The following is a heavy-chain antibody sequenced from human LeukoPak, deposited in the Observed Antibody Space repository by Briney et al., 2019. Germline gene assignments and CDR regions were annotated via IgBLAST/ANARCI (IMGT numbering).Heavy chain of an antibody. J-gene: IGHJ5*02. Sequence: ASVKVSCKASGGTFSSYAISWLRLAPGQGLEWMGGIIPIFGTANYAQKFQGRVTITADESTSTAYMELSSLRSEDTAVYYCAREYEDWFDPWGQGTLVTVSS. CDR1: GGTFSSYA. CDR2: IIPIFGTA. CDR3: AREYEDWFDP. D-gene: IGHD3-3*01. V-gene: IGHV1-69*13.